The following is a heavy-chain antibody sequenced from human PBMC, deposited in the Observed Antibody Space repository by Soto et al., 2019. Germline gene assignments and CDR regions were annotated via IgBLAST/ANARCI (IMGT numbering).Heavy chain of an antibody. J-gene: IGHJ5*02. CDR1: GFTFSSYS. D-gene: IGHD3-16*02. CDR2: ISSSSSYI. CDR3: ARGVRGMITFGGVIGA. V-gene: IGHV3-21*01. Sequence: EVQLVESGGGLVKPGGSLRLSCAASGFTFSSYSMNWVRQAPGKGLEWVSSISSSSSYIYYADSVKGRFTISRDNAKNPLYLQMNSLRAEDTAVYYCARGVRGMITFGGVIGAWGQGTLVTVSS.